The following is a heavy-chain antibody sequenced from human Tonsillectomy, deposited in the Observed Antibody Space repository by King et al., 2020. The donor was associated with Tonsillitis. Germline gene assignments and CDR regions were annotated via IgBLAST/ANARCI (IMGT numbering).Heavy chain of an antibody. CDR1: GYTFTSYY. CDR3: ASLRAAAHWFDP. V-gene: IGHV1-46*03. Sequence: QLVQSGAEVKKPGASVKVSCKASGYTFTSYYMHWVRQAPGQGLEWMGIFNPSGGSTSYAQKFQGRVTMTRDTSTSTVYMELSSLRSEDTAVYYCASLRAAAHWFDPWGQGTLVTVSS. CDR2: FNPSGGST. D-gene: IGHD6-13*01. J-gene: IGHJ5*02.